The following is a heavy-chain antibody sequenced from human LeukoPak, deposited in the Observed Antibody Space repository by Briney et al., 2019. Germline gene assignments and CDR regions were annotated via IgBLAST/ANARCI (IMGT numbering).Heavy chain of an antibody. Sequence: PSETLSLTCTVSGGSISSYYWSWIRQPPGKGLEWIGYIYYSGSTNYNPSLKSRVTISVDTSKNQFSLKLSSVTAADTAVYYCARHVAARTFRGWSHAFDIWGQGTMVTVSS. CDR3: ARHVAARTFRGWSHAFDI. J-gene: IGHJ3*02. CDR2: IYYSGST. V-gene: IGHV4-59*08. D-gene: IGHD3-10*01. CDR1: GGSISSYY.